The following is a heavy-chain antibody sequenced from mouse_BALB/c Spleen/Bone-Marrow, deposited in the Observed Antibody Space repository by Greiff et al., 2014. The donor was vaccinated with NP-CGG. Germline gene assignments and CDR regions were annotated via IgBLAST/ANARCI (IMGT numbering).Heavy chain of an antibody. V-gene: IGHV1-87*01. J-gene: IGHJ2*01. CDR1: GYTFTTYW. CDR3: SREPSNWGFY. Sequence: VQLQQSGAELARPGASVKLSCKTSGYTFTTYWMQWVKQRPGQGLEWIGAIYPGEGDTRYTQKYKGKATLTADKSSSTAYMQLSNLTSEGSAVYYCSREPSNWGFYWGQGTTLTVAS. CDR2: IYPGEGDT.